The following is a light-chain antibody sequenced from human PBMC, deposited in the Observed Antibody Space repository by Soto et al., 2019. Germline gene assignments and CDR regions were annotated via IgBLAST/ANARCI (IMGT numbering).Light chain of an antibody. CDR3: CSYAGTSTWL. CDR2: EGH. Sequence: QSALTQPASVSGSPGQSITISCTGTSSDFGNYNLVSWYQQHPGKAPKFIIYEGHKRPSGVSNRFSGSKSGNTASLTISGLQAEDEADYYCCSYAGTSTWLFGGGTKLTVL. J-gene: IGLJ3*02. V-gene: IGLV2-23*01. CDR1: SSDFGNYNL.